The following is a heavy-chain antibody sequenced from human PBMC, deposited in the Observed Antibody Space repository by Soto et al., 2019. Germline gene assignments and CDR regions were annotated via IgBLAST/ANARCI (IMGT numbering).Heavy chain of an antibody. V-gene: IGHV1-8*01. J-gene: IGHJ5*02. D-gene: IGHD2-2*03. CDR3: ARESGYCSSTSCFNWFDP. Sequence: QVQLAQSGAEVKKPGASVKVSCKASGYTFTSYDINWVRQATGQGLEWMGWMNPNSGNTGYAQKFQGRVTMTRNTSISTAYMELSSLRSEDTAVYYCARESGYCSSTSCFNWFDPWGQGTLVTVSS. CDR2: MNPNSGNT. CDR1: GYTFTSYD.